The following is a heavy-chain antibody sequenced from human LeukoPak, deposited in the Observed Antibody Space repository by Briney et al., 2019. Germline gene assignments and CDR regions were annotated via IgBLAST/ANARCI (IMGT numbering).Heavy chain of an antibody. J-gene: IGHJ4*02. CDR3: ARVYHSYGSEIDY. D-gene: IGHD5-18*01. V-gene: IGHV1-18*01. Sequence: ASVKVSCKASGYTFSSYGITWVRQAPGQGLEWMGWISAYNGYTNYAQKLQGRVTMTTDTSTSTAYMELRSLRSDDTAVYYCARVYHSYGSEIDYWGQGTLVTVSS. CDR1: GYTFSSYG. CDR2: ISAYNGYT.